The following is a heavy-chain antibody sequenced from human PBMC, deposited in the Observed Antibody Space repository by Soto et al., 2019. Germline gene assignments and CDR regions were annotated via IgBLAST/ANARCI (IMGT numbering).Heavy chain of an antibody. CDR2: ISVDGRRT. Sequence: EVHLLESGGGLVQPGGSLRLSCAASGFTFSSYAMTWVRQAPGKGLEWVSGISVDGRRTYYADSVKGRFTISRDNSENTLYPQMNSLRADDTAVYYCTKTGTLLTGNNWFDRWGQGTLVTVSS. CDR1: GFTFSSYA. V-gene: IGHV3-23*01. CDR3: TKTGTLLTGNNWFDR. D-gene: IGHD3-9*01. J-gene: IGHJ5*02.